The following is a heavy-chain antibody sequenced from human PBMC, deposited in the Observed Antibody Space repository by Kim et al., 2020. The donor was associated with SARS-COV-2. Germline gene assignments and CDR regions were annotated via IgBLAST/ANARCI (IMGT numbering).Heavy chain of an antibody. D-gene: IGHD1-1*01. V-gene: IGHV3-74*03. J-gene: IGHJ4*02. Sequence: GGSLRLSCEASGFTFSGYWMHWVRQVPGKGLLWVARINIDGRNTMYAASVKGRFTISRDNAKNTLYLQMNSLRAEDTAIYYCATDESRPGPTTFDSWGQGTLVTVS. CDR3: ATDESRPGPTTFDS. CDR1: GFTFSGYW. CDR2: INIDGRNT.